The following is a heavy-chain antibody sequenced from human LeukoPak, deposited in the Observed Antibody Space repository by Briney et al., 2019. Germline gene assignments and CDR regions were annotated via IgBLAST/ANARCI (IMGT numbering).Heavy chain of an antibody. CDR3: ASSNMVRGVITFDY. CDR2: IDYSGST. Sequence: SETLSLTCTVSGGSISTYYWSWIRQPPGKGLGWIGYIDYSGSTNYNPSLKSRVTISVDTSKNQLSLKLSSMTAADTAVYYCASSNMVRGVITFDYWGQGTLVTVSS. J-gene: IGHJ4*02. D-gene: IGHD3-10*01. V-gene: IGHV4-59*01. CDR1: GGSISTYY.